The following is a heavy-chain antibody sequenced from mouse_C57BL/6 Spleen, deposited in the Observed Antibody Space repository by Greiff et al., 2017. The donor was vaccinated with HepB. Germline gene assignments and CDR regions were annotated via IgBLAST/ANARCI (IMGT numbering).Heavy chain of an antibody. Sequence: QVQLKESGPGLVQPSQSLSITCTVSGFSLTSYGVHWVRQSPGKGLEWLGVIWRGGSTDYNAAFMSRLSITKDNSKSQVFFKMNSLQADDTAIYYCAKGYYYGSSYEAMDYWGQGTSVTVSS. CDR2: IWRGGST. D-gene: IGHD1-1*01. CDR3: AKGYYYGSSYEAMDY. CDR1: GFSLTSYG. V-gene: IGHV2-5*01. J-gene: IGHJ4*01.